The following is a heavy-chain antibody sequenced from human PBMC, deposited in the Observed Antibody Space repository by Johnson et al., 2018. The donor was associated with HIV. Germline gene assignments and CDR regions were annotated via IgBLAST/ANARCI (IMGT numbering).Heavy chain of an antibody. CDR1: GFTFSSYA. V-gene: IGHV3-30-3*01. Sequence: QMQLVESGGGVVQPGRSLRLSCAASGFTFSSYAMHWVRQAPGKGLEWVAVISYDGSNKYYSDSVKGRFTISRDNSKNTLYLQMNSLRAEDTAVYYCARDNFGGLNAFDIGGQGTMVTVSS. D-gene: IGHD3-10*01. J-gene: IGHJ3*02. CDR3: ARDNFGGLNAFDI. CDR2: ISYDGSNK.